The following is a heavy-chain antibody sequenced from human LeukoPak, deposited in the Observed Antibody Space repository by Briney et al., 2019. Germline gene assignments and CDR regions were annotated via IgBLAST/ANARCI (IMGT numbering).Heavy chain of an antibody. J-gene: IGHJ6*03. D-gene: IGHD6-6*01. V-gene: IGHV5-51*01. CDR2: IYPGDSDT. CDR3: ARHRRYSSSSPGKYYYYMDV. CDR1: GYSFTSYW. Sequence: GESLKISCKGSGYSFTSYWIGWVRQMPGKGLEWMGIIYPGDSDTRYSPSFQRQVTISADKSISTAYLQWSSLKASDTAMYYCARHRRYSSSSPGKYYYYMDVWGKGTTVTVSS.